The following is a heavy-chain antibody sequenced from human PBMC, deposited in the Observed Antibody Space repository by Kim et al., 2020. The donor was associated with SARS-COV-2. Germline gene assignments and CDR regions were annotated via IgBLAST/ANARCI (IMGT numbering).Heavy chain of an antibody. Sequence: NYNPSRKSRVTISVDTSKNQFSLKLSSVTAADTAVYYCARDSLNGWYFDYWGQGTLVTVSS. D-gene: IGHD6-19*01. J-gene: IGHJ4*02. CDR3: ARDSLNGWYFDY. V-gene: IGHV4-59*01.